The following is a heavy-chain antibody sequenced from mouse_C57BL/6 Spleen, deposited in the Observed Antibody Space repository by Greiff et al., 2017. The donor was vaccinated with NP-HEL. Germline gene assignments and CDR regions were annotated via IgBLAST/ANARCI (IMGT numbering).Heavy chain of an antibody. CDR3: ARLTVVAPYYAMDY. V-gene: IGHV5-6*01. J-gene: IGHJ4*01. CDR2: ISSGGSYT. CDR1: GFTFSSYG. D-gene: IGHD1-1*01. Sequence: EVQGVESGGDLVKPGGSLKLSCAASGFTFSSYGMSWVRQTPDKRLEWVATISSGGSYTYYPDSVKGRFTISRDNAKNTLYLQMSSLKSEDTAMYYCARLTVVAPYYAMDYWGQETSVTVSS.